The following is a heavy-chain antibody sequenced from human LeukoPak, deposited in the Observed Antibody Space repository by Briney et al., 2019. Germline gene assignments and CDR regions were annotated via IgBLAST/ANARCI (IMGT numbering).Heavy chain of an antibody. CDR1: GGSISSYY. Sequence: KPSETLSLTCTVSGGSISSYYWSWIRQPAGKGLGWIGRIYTSGSTNDNPSPNSRVTMSVDTSKNQFSLKLSSVTAADTAVYYCARVTSSSRSAYYYYYMDVWGKGTTVTVSS. V-gene: IGHV4-4*07. J-gene: IGHJ6*03. D-gene: IGHD6-13*01. CDR3: ARVTSSSRSAYYYYYMDV. CDR2: IYTSGST.